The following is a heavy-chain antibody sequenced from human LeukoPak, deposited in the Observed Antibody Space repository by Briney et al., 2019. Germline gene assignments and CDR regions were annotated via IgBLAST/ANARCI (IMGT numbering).Heavy chain of an antibody. D-gene: IGHD2-15*01. Sequence: ASVKVSCKASGYTFTSYYMHWVRQAPGQGLEWMGWISAYNGNTNYAQKLQGRVTMTTDTSTSTAYMELRSLRSDDTAVYYCARDCSGGSCYVRLYYYYYMDVWGKGTTVTVSS. CDR2: ISAYNGNT. J-gene: IGHJ6*03. CDR3: ARDCSGGSCYVRLYYYYYMDV. V-gene: IGHV1-18*04. CDR1: GYTFTSYY.